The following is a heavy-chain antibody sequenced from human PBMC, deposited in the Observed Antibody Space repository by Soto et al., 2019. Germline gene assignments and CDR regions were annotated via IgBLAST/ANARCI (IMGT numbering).Heavy chain of an antibody. V-gene: IGHV3-30*18. CDR2: ISNNGGQK. J-gene: IGHJ6*02. D-gene: IGHD6-13*01. CDR1: GFALSSYA. CDR3: AKSRHGSNLGMDV. Sequence: GGSLRLSCAASGFALSSYAMHWVRQAPGKGLEWVAFISNNGGQKKFADSAKGRFSISSGTSKSTVFLQMDSLREDDTALYYCAKSRHGSNLGMDVWGQGTTVTVSS.